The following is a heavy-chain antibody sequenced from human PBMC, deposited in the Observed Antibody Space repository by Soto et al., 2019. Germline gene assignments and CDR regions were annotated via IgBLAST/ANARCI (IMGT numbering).Heavy chain of an antibody. CDR1: GGTFSSYA. Sequence: QVQLVQSGAEVKKPGSSVKVSCKASGGTFSSYAISWVRQAPGQGLEWMGGIIPIFGTANYAQKFQGRVTITADESTSTVYMELSSLRSEYTAVYYCSRDLLPSGQLLDLSSGYNLFDPWGQGTLVTVSS. V-gene: IGHV1-69*01. D-gene: IGHD2-2*01. CDR2: IIPIFGTA. CDR3: SRDLLPSGQLLDLSSGYNLFDP. J-gene: IGHJ5*02.